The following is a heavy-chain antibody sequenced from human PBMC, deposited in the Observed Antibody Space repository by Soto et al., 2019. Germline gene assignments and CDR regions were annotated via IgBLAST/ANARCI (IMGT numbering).Heavy chain of an antibody. CDR3: ARGRGPRSGWYDY. D-gene: IGHD6-19*01. CDR1: GGSFSGYY. Sequence: QVQLQQWGAGLLKPSETLSLTCAVYGGSFSGYYWSWIRQPPGKGLEWIGEIKHSGSTNYNPSLTSRVTISVDTSKNQFSLKLSSVTAADTAVYYCARGRGPRSGWYDYWGQGTLVTVSS. CDR2: IKHSGST. V-gene: IGHV4-34*01. J-gene: IGHJ4*02.